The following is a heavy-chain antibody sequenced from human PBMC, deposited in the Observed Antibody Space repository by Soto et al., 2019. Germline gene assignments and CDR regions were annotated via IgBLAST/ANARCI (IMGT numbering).Heavy chain of an antibody. D-gene: IGHD2-21*02. Sequence: PSETLSLTCTVSGGSINSRSYCWGCIRQSPGKGLEWIGRIYYSGSTYYNPSLKSRVAMTVDTSKNQFSLKLRSVSAADTAVYYGARQQSSVVTQAYFDDWGQGSLVTVSS. CDR2: IYYSGST. CDR3: ARQQSSVVTQAYFDD. V-gene: IGHV4-39*01. CDR1: GGSINSRSYC. J-gene: IGHJ4*02.